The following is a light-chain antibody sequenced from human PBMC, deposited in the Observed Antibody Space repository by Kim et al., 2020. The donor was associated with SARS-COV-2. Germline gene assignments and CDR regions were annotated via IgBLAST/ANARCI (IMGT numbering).Light chain of an antibody. CDR3: QAWDSSTVV. J-gene: IGLJ2*01. CDR1: KLGDKY. Sequence: SYELTQPPSVSVSPGRTASITCSGGKLGDKYAYWYQQKPGQSPVVVIYQDTKRPSGIPERFSGSNSGNTATLTIRGTQAMDEADYYCQAWDSSTVVFGGG. V-gene: IGLV3-1*01. CDR2: QDT.